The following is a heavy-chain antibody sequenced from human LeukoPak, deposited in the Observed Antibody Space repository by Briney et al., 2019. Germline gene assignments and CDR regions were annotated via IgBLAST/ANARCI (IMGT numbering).Heavy chain of an antibody. CDR2: IYYSGST. Sequence: SETLSLTCTVSGGSISTYYWSWIRQPPGKGLEWIGYIYYSGSTNYNPSLKSRVTISVDTSKNQFSLKLSFVTAADTAVYYCARGSYGGYYNWFDPWGQGTLVTVSS. J-gene: IGHJ5*02. V-gene: IGHV4-59*01. D-gene: IGHD4-17*01. CDR1: GGSISTYY. CDR3: ARGSYGGYYNWFDP.